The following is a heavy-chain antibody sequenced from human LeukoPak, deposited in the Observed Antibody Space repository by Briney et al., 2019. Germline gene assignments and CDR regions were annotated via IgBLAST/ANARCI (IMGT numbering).Heavy chain of an antibody. CDR2: IYYSGST. D-gene: IGHD3-3*01. CDR3: ARVKLRFSTRNYYYMDV. CDR1: GGSISSYY. Sequence: SETLSLTCTVSGGSISSYYWSWLRQPPGKGLEWIGYIYYSGSTNYNPSLKSRVTISVDTSKNQFSLKLSSVTAADTAVYYCARVKLRFSTRNYYYMDVWGKGTTVTVSS. V-gene: IGHV4-59*01. J-gene: IGHJ6*03.